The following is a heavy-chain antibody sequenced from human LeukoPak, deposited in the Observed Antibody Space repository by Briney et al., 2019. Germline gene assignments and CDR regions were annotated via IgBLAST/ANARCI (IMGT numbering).Heavy chain of an antibody. J-gene: IGHJ4*02. D-gene: IGHD4-23*01. CDR1: GGSISNYY. Sequence: SETLSLTCTVSGGSISNYYWSWLRQPPGKGLEWIGYIHYSGSTTYNPSLKSRVTISLDTSENQFSLRLRSVTAADTAVYYCATFSDYGGNFLDYWGQGTLVTVSS. CDR3: ATFSDYGGNFLDY. CDR2: IHYSGST. V-gene: IGHV4-59*08.